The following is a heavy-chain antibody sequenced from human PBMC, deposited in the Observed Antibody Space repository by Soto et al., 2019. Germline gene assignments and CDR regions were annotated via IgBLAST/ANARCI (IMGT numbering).Heavy chain of an antibody. CDR3: AVLNYDFWSGFPVPGNTDV. D-gene: IGHD3-3*01. CDR1: GYTFTSYY. CDR2: INPNSGGT. V-gene: IGHV1-2*02. J-gene: IGHJ6*02. Sequence: ASVKVSCKASGYTFTSYYMHWVRQAPGQGLEWMGWINPNSGGTNYAQKFQGRVTMTRDTSISTAYMELSRLRSDDTAVYYCAVLNYDFWSGFPVPGNTDVWGQGTTVTVSS.